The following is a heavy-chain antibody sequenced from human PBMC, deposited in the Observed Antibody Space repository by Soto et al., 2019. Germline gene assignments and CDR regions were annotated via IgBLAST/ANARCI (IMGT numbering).Heavy chain of an antibody. CDR2: IVTLFGTA. CDR3: AREVGYGDFSAALLD. V-gene: IGHV1-69*13. D-gene: IGHD4-17*01. J-gene: IGHJ4*02. Sequence: VASVKVSCKASGGTFSSHSINWVRQAPGQGLEWMGGIVTLFGTANYAQNFQGRVTITADQSTSTVYMDLSSLRSDDTAVYYCAREVGYGDFSAALLDWGQGTLVTVSS. CDR1: GGTFSSHS.